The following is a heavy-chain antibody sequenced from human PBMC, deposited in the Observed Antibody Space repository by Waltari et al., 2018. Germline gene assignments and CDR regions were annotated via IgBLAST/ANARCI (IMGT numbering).Heavy chain of an antibody. V-gene: IGHV3-21*02. Sequence: EVQLVESGGGLVKPGGSLRLSCAASGFTFSSYSMNWVRQAPGKGVEWVSSIRSRSSHLYHADSVKGRFTISRDNARNSLYLQMNSLRADDTAMYYCVRGFGSDPWGQGTLVTVSS. CDR1: GFTFSSYS. D-gene: IGHD3-10*01. J-gene: IGHJ5*02. CDR2: IRSRSSHL. CDR3: VRGFGSDP.